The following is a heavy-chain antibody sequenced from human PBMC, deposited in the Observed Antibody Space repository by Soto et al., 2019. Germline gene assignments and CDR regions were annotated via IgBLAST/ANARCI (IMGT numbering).Heavy chain of an antibody. CDR1: GGTFSSYA. D-gene: IGHD3-9*01. V-gene: IGHV1-69*05. CDR3: ARETDYDILTGSSWFDP. CDR2: IIPIFGTA. J-gene: IGHJ5*02. Sequence: ASVKVSCKASGGTFSSYAISWVRQAPGQGLEWMGGIIPIFGTANYAQKFQGRVTMTTDTSTSTAYMELRSLRSDDTAVYYCARETDYDILTGSSWFDPWGQGTLVTVSS.